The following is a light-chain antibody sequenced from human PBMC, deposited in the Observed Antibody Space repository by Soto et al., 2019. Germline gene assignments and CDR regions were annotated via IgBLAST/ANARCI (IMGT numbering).Light chain of an antibody. CDR3: QQYNSYFFT. V-gene: IGKV1-5*03. Sequence: DIQMTQSPSTLSASVGDRVNITCRASETINGWLAWYQQKPGKAPKLLISRASDLQTGVPTRISGSGSGTEFPLTISSLQTDDFATYYCQQYNSYFFTFGPGTKVDVK. J-gene: IGKJ3*01. CDR2: RAS. CDR1: ETINGW.